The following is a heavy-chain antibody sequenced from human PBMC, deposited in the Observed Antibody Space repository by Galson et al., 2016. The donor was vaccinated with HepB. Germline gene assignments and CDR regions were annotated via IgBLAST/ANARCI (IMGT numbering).Heavy chain of an antibody. D-gene: IGHD1/OR15-1a*01. CDR1: GYTFTNFP. CDR3: VRDGGEKIRYVWEHGNWYFDV. CDR2: INVGSGNT. J-gene: IGHJ2*01. Sequence: SVKVSCKASGYTFTNFPIQWVRQAPGQRLEWTGWINVGSGNTEFSQSFHGTVTITRDTSASTAHMDVNSLTAEDTAIYTCVRDGGEKIRYVWEHGNWYFDVWGRGSMVTVTS. V-gene: IGHV1-3*01.